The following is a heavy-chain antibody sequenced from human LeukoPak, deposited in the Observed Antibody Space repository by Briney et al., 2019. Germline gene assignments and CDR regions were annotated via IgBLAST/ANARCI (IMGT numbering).Heavy chain of an antibody. J-gene: IGHJ5*02. V-gene: IGHV1-2*02. CDR3: TKVGFNA. CDR1: GYTFTGYY. Sequence: ASVKVSCKASGYTFTGYYVHWVRQAPGQGLEWMGWMNPKSGGTNYAQKFEARVTMNRDTSISTAYMELSRLRSDDTAVYYCTKVGFNAWGQGTLVTVSS. CDR2: MNPKSGGT.